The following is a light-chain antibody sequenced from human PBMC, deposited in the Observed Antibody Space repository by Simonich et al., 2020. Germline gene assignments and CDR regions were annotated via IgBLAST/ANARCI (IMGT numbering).Light chain of an antibody. J-gene: IGKJ2*01. Sequence: DVVMTQSPLSLPVTLGQPSSIPCRSSQSLVHSAGNTYLNWFQQRPGQSPRRLIYTVSNRDSGITDRFSGSGSGTDFTLTISRLEPEDFAVYYCQQYGSSPYTFGQGTKLEIK. CDR1: QSLVHSAGNTY. CDR2: TVS. CDR3: QQYGSSPYT. V-gene: IGKV2-30*02.